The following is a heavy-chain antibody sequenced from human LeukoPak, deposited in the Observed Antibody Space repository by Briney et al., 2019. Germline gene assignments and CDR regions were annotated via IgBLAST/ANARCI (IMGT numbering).Heavy chain of an antibody. V-gene: IGHV3-9*01. CDR2: ISWNSGSI. Sequence: GRSLRLSCAASGFTFDDYAMHWVRHAPGKGLEWVSGISWNSGSIGYADSVKGRFTISRDNAKNSLYLQMNSLRAEDTALYYCAKGASWGGYYFDYWGQGTLVTVSS. D-gene: IGHD2-2*01. J-gene: IGHJ4*02. CDR3: AKGASWGGYYFDY. CDR1: GFTFDDYA.